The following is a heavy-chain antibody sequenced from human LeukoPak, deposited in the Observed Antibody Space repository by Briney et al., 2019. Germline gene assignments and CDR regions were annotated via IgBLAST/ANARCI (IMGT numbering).Heavy chain of an antibody. J-gene: IGHJ4*02. V-gene: IGHV4-34*08. CDR3: ATQDISAPTLDY. CDR2: INQRGIT. Sequence: SETLSFTSAVSGGTFCGISWTRLRQPPGKGLEWIGEINQRGITKYNPSFKSRITISVDTSENQFSLKLASVTAAGTAVYYCATQDISAPTLDYWGQGTPVTVSS. CDR1: GGTFCGIS. D-gene: IGHD6-25*01.